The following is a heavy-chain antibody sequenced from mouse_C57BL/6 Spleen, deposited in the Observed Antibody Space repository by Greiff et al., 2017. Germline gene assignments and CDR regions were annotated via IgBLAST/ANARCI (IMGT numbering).Heavy chain of an antibody. V-gene: IGHV5-4*01. D-gene: IGHD3-3*01. CDR3: AREGLGQGLDY. J-gene: IGHJ2*01. CDR2: ISDGGSYT. CDR1: GFTFSSYA. Sequence: EVQGVESGGGLVKPGGSLKLSCAASGFTFSSYAMPWVRQTPEKRLEWVATISDGGSYTYYPDNVKGRFTISRDNAKNNLYLQMSHLKSEDTAMYYCAREGLGQGLDYWGQGTTLTVSS.